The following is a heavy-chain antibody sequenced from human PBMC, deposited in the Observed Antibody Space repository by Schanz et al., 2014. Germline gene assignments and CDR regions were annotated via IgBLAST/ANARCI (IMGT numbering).Heavy chain of an antibody. D-gene: IGHD1-26*01. J-gene: IGHJ4*02. CDR3: ARGGSGSHYRLDY. Sequence: EVQLLESGGGLVQPGGSLRLSCATSGFSFSSYAINWVRQAPGKGLEWVSGISGSGASTYYADSMKGRFTVSRDNAENALYLQMNSLRAEDTGLYFCARGGSGSHYRLDYWGQGTLVTVSS. V-gene: IGHV3-23*01. CDR1: GFSFSSYA. CDR2: ISGSGAST.